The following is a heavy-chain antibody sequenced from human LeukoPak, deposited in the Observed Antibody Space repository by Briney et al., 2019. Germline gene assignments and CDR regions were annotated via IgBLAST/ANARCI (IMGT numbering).Heavy chain of an antibody. CDR1: GYTFTGYY. Sequence: ASVKVSCKASGYTFTGYYMHWVRQAPGQGLEWMGWINPNSGGTNYAQRFQGRATMTRDTSISTAYMELSRLRSDDTAVYYCARERYSSSWYFTDYWGQGTLVTVSS. J-gene: IGHJ4*02. V-gene: IGHV1-2*02. CDR2: INPNSGGT. D-gene: IGHD6-13*01. CDR3: ARERYSSSWYFTDY.